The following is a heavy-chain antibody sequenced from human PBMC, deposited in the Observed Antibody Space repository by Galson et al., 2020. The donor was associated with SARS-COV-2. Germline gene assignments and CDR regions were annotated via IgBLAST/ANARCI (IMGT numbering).Heavy chain of an antibody. J-gene: IGHJ6*02. CDR3: ARDAKITGYSSSLGPPTAYYYGMDV. CDR1: GFTFSDYY. CDR2: ISSSGSTI. D-gene: IGHD6-13*01. V-gene: IGHV3-11*01. Sequence: GGSLRLSCAASGFTFSDYYMSWIRQAPGKGLEWVSYISSSGSTIYYADSVKGRFTISRDNAKNSLYLQMNSLRAEDTAVYYCARDAKITGYSSSLGPPTAYYYGMDVWGQGTTVTVSS.